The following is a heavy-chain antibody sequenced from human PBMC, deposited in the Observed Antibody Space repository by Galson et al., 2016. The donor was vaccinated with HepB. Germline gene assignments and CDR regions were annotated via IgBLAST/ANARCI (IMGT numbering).Heavy chain of an antibody. J-gene: IGHJ5*02. Sequence: SVKVSCKGSGYNFISYGISWVRQAPGQGLEWMGWISANNGKTKYAQKVQGRVIMTTDRSTNTAYMELTSLRSDDTAVYYCARDDLCSCRNSGCYTDDWFDPWGQDTLVTVSS. V-gene: IGHV1-18*01. D-gene: IGHD6-19*01. CDR3: ARDDLCSCRNSGCYTDDWFDP. CDR1: GYNFISYG. CDR2: ISANNGKT.